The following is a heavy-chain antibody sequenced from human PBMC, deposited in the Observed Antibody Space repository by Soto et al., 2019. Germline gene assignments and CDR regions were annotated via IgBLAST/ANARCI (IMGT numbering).Heavy chain of an antibody. CDR3: ARGKLRYFDWSYGGFDY. J-gene: IGHJ4*02. CDR1: GGSFSGCY. V-gene: IGHV4-34*01. D-gene: IGHD3-9*01. CDR2: INHSGST. Sequence: SEILSLTCAVYGGSFSGCYWSWIRQPPGKGLEWIGEINHSGSTNYNPSLKSRVTISVDTSKNQFSLKLSSVTAADTAVYYCARGKLRYFDWSYGGFDYWGQGTLVTVS.